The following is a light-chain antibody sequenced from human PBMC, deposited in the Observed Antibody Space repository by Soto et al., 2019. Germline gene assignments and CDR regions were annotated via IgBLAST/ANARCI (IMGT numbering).Light chain of an antibody. V-gene: IGKV1-5*03. CDR1: QSISAW. CDR2: KMS. J-gene: IGKJ1*01. Sequence: IQMTQSPSTLFASVGDTVTITCRASQSISAWLAWYQQRPGKAPKLLIYKMSASERGVPSRFSGSGSGTEFTLTISSLQPEDFATYYCQQYNSSPWTFGQGTKVDIK. CDR3: QQYNSSPWT.